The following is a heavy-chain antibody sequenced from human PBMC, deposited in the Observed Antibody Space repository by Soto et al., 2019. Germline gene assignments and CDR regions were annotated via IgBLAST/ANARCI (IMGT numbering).Heavy chain of an antibody. CDR2: IKQDGSEK. V-gene: IGHV3-7*01. J-gene: IGHJ4*02. CDR1: GFTFSSYW. CDR3: ARTRGYSYGYNDY. D-gene: IGHD5-18*01. Sequence: GSLRLSCAASGFTFSSYWMSWVRQAPGKGLEWVANIKQDGSEKYYVDSVKGRFTISRDNAKNSLYLQMNSLRAEDTAVYYCARTRGYSYGYNDYWGQGTLVTVSS.